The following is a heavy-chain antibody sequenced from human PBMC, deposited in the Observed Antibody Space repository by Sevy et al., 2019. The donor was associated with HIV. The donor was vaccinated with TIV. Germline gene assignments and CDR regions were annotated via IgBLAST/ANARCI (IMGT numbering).Heavy chain of an antibody. CDR3: AREGFTSSSFGWFDP. CDR1: GGSISYCY. V-gene: IGHV4-59*13. CDR2: IYDSGRT. J-gene: IGHJ5*02. Sequence: SETLSLTCTVSGGSISYCYWTWIRQPPGKGLEWIGYIYDSGRTNYNPSLKSRVTISVDTSKNQFSLKLSSVTAADTAVYYCAREGFTSSSFGWFDPWGQGTLVTVSS. D-gene: IGHD6-13*01.